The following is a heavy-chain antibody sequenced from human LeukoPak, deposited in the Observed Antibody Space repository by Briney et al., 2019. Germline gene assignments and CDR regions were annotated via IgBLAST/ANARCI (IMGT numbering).Heavy chain of an antibody. V-gene: IGHV3-74*01. Sequence: GGSLRLSCVGTGFTFRNYWMHWVRQAPGKGLVWISRINNDGSDTIYADSVKGRFTVYRDNAKNTLYLQMNSLRVEDTAVYYCARDRPHNWFDPWGQGTLVTVSS. CDR1: GFTFRNYW. CDR3: ARDRPHNWFDP. D-gene: IGHD6-6*01. J-gene: IGHJ5*02. CDR2: INNDGSDT.